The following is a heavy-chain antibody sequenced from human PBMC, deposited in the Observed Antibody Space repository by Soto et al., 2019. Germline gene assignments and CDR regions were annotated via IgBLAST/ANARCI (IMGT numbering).Heavy chain of an antibody. CDR2: INHSGST. Sequence: SETLSLTCAVYGGSFSDYSWTWIRQPPGKGLEWIGEINHSGSTYYNPSLKSRVTISVDTSKNQFSLKLTSVTAADTAVYYCARSEATGLDYWGQGTLVTVSS. J-gene: IGHJ4*02. CDR3: ARSEATGLDY. CDR1: GGSFSDYS. D-gene: IGHD1-26*01. V-gene: IGHV4-34*01.